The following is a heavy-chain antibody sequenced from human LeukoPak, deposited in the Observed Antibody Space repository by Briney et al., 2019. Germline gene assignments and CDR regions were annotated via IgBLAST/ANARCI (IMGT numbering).Heavy chain of an antibody. J-gene: IGHJ4*02. CDR1: GFASSSTW. CDR2: IKQDGSDE. D-gene: IGHD3-3*01. CDR3: ARQPVGFWSGYYQYYFDH. V-gene: IGHV3-7*01. Sequence: GGSLRLSCAASGFASSSTWMSWVRQAPGKGLEWVANIKQDGSDEYYLDSVKGRFIISRDNGKNSLYLQMSTLTTEDTAVYYCARQPVGFWSGYYQYYFDHWGQGVLVTVSS.